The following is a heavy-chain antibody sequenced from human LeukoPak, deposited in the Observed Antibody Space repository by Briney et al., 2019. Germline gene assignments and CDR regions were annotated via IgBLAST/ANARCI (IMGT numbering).Heavy chain of an antibody. Sequence: PGGSLRLSCAASGFTYSSYAMHWVHQAPGKVLEWVAVISYDGSNKYYADSVKGRFTISRDNSKNTLYLQMNSLRAEDTAVYYCARARGLPPAKWYFQHWGQGTLVTVSS. V-gene: IGHV3-30-3*01. J-gene: IGHJ1*01. D-gene: IGHD3-16*01. CDR2: ISYDGSNK. CDR3: ARARGLPPAKWYFQH. CDR1: GFTYSSYA.